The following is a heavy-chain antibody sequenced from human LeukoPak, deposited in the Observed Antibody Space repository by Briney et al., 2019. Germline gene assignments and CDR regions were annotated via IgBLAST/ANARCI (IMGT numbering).Heavy chain of an antibody. Sequence: SGTLSLTCTVSGGSISSGGYYWSWIRQHPGKGLEWIGYIYYSGSTYYNPSLKSRVTISVDTSKNQFSLKLSSVTAADTAVYYCARVARLIFDYWGQGTLVTVSS. D-gene: IGHD2-21*02. J-gene: IGHJ4*02. CDR3: ARVARLIFDY. V-gene: IGHV4-31*03. CDR1: GGSISSGGYY. CDR2: IYYSGST.